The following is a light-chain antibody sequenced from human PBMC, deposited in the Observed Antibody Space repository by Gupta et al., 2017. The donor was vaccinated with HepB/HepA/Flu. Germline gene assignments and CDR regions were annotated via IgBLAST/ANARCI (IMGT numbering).Light chain of an antibody. V-gene: IGLV2-14*03. CDR3: SSYTSSSTLV. CDR2: DVS. J-gene: IGLJ2*01. Sequence: QSALTQPASVSGSPGQSITISCTGTSSDVGGYNYVSWYQQHPGKAPKLMIYDVSNRPSGVSNRFSGSKSGNKASLTISGLQAEAEADYYCSSYTSSSTLVFGGGTKLTGL. CDR1: SSDVGGYNY.